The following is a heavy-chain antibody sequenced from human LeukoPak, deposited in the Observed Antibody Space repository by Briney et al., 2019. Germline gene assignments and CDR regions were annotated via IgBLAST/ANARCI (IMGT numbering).Heavy chain of an antibody. J-gene: IGHJ1*01. CDR3: ATGSGIVVVVAATLEYFQH. CDR1: GYTLTELS. V-gene: IGHV1-24*01. D-gene: IGHD2-15*01. CDR2: FDPEDGET. Sequence: GASVKVSCKVSGYTLTELSMHWVRQAPGKGLEWTGGFDPEDGETIYAQKFQGRVTMTEDTSTDTAYMELSSLRSEDTAVYYCATGSGIVVVVAATLEYFQHWGQGTLVTVSS.